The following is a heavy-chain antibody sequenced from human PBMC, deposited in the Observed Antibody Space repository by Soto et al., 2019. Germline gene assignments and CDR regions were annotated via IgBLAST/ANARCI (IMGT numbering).Heavy chain of an antibody. CDR1: GYTFTSYG. CDR2: ISAYNGNT. CDR3: AREQITMVRGVINFPSYYYYMDV. D-gene: IGHD3-10*01. Sequence: ASVKVSCKASGYTFTSYGISWVRQAPGQGLEWMGWISAYNGNTNYAQKLQGRVTMTTDTSTSTAYMELRSLRSDDTAVYYCAREQITMVRGVINFPSYYYYMDVWGKGTTVTVSS. J-gene: IGHJ6*03. V-gene: IGHV1-18*01.